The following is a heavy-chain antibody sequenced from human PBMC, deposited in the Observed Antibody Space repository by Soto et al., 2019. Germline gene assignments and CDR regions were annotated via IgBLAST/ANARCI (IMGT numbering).Heavy chain of an antibody. Sequence: GGSLRLSCAASGFTFSSYALHWVRQAPGKGLEWVAVISYDGSNKYYADSVKGRFTISRDNSKNTLYLQMNSLRAEDTAVYYCARCLGIIYGMDVWGQGTTVTVSS. CDR1: GFTFSSYA. CDR3: ARCLGIIYGMDV. CDR2: ISYDGSNK. D-gene: IGHD1-20*01. V-gene: IGHV3-30-3*01. J-gene: IGHJ6*02.